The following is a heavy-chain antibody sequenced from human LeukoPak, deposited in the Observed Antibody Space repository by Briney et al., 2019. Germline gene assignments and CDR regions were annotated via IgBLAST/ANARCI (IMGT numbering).Heavy chain of an antibody. D-gene: IGHD2-15*01. Sequence: SETLSLTCTVSGDSISNSNYYWGWILQPPGKGLEWIGTIYYSGSTYDNPSLMSRVAISVDTSKNQFSLKLTSVTAADMAVYFCARIFRGYSGGGWYKSWFDPWGQGTLVTVSS. J-gene: IGHJ5*02. CDR1: GDSISNSNYY. CDR2: IYYSGST. V-gene: IGHV4-39*07. CDR3: ARIFRGYSGGGWYKSWFDP.